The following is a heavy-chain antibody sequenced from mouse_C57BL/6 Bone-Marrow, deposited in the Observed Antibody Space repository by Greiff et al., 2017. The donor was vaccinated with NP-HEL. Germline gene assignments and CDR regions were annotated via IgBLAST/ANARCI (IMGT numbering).Heavy chain of an antibody. D-gene: IGHD3-3*01. CDR2: ISDGGSYT. Sequence: EVQWVESGGGLVKPGGSLKLSCAASGFTFSSYAMSWVRQTPEKRLEWVATISDGGSYTYYPDNVKGRLTISRDNAKNNLYLQMSHLKSEDTAMYYCAREGAAAYWGQGTLVTVSA. J-gene: IGHJ3*01. V-gene: IGHV5-4*01. CDR3: AREGAAAY. CDR1: GFTFSSYA.